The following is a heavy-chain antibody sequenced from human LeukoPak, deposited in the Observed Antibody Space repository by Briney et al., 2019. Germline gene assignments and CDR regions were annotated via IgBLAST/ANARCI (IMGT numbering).Heavy chain of an antibody. CDR2: ISGSGGST. J-gene: IGHJ6*02. V-gene: IGHV3-23*01. D-gene: IGHD5-12*01. CDR3: AKDGSLGYGMDV. Sequence: GGSLRLSCAAPGFTFSSYAMSWVRQAPGKGLEWVSAISGSGGSTYYADSVKGRFTISRDNSKNTLYLQMNSLRAEDTAVYYCAKDGSLGYGMDVWGQGTTVTVSS. CDR1: GFTFSSYA.